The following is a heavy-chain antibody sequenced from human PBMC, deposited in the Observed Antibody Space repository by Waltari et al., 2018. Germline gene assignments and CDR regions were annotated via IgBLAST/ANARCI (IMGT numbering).Heavy chain of an antibody. D-gene: IGHD5-12*01. CDR3: ARENGYEYNWFDP. Sequence: QVQLQESGPGLVKPSQTLSLTCTVSGGSISSGSYYWSWIRQPAGKGLEWIGYIYTSGSTYYNPSLKSRVTISVDTSKNQFSLKLSSVTAADTAVYYCARENGYEYNWFDPWGQGTLVTVSS. CDR1: GGSISSGSYY. V-gene: IGHV4-61*09. CDR2: IYTSGST. J-gene: IGHJ5*02.